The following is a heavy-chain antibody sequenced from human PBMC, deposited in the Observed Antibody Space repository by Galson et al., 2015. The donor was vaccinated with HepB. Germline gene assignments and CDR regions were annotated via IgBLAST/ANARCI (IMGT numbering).Heavy chain of an antibody. Sequence: SLRLSCAASGFTFSSYAMHWVRQAPGKGLEWVAVISYDGSNEYYADSVKGRFTISRDNSKNTLYLQMNSLRAEDTAVYYCARDSVATTPKSFDYWGQGTLVTVSS. V-gene: IGHV3-30*04. CDR2: ISYDGSNE. D-gene: IGHD5-12*01. CDR1: GFTFSSYA. J-gene: IGHJ4*02. CDR3: ARDSVATTPKSFDY.